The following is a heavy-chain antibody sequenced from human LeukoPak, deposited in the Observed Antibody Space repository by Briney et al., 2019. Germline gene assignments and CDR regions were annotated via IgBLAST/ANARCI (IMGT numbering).Heavy chain of an antibody. Sequence: SETLSLTCTVSGGSISSSSYYWGWIRQAPGKGLEWIGSIYYSGRTYYNPSLKSQVTISVDTSKNQFSLKLSSVTAADTAVYYCARSVAGGTFDYWGQGTLVTVSS. CDR3: ARSVAGGTFDY. V-gene: IGHV4-39*01. CDR1: GGSISSSSYY. D-gene: IGHD6-19*01. CDR2: IYYSGRT. J-gene: IGHJ4*02.